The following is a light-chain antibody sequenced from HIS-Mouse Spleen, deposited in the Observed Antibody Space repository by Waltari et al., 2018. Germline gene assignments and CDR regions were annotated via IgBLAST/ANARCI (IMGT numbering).Light chain of an antibody. V-gene: IGLV3-10*01. Sequence: SYELTQPPSVSVSPGQTARITCPGDALPKKYAYRYQRKSGQAPGLVIYEDSKRPSGIPERFSGSSSGTMATLTISGAQVEDEADYYCYSTDSSGNHRVFGGGTKLTVL. CDR3: YSTDSSGNHRV. CDR1: ALPKKY. J-gene: IGLJ2*01. CDR2: EDS.